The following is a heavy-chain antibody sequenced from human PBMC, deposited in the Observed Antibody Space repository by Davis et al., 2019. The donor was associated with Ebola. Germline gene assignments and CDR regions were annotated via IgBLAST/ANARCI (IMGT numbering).Heavy chain of an antibody. V-gene: IGHV3-7*01. D-gene: IGHD1-1*01. CDR1: EFRFSDYW. CDR2: INQDGSQK. CDR3: ARERGDWNRPGWFDP. Sequence: GESLKISCVGSEFRFSDYWMSWVRQAPGQGLDWVADINQDGSQKYYVDSVKGRFTISRDNAKNSLYVQMDSLRVEDTAIYYSARERGDWNRPGWFDPWGQGTLVAVSS. J-gene: IGHJ5*02.